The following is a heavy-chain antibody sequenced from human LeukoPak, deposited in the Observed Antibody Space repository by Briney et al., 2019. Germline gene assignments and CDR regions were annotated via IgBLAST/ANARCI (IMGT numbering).Heavy chain of an antibody. Sequence: ASVKVSCKASGGTFSSYAISWVRQAPGQGLEWMGGIIPIFGTANYAQKFQGRVTITTDESTSTAYMELSSLRSEDTAVYYCARDNGIAARGWFDPWGQGTLVTVSS. CDR2: IIPIFGTA. J-gene: IGHJ5*02. CDR3: ARDNGIAARGWFDP. D-gene: IGHD6-6*01. V-gene: IGHV1-69*05. CDR1: GGTFSSYA.